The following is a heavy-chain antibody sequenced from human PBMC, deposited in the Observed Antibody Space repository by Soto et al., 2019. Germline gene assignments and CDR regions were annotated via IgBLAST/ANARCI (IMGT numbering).Heavy chain of an antibody. CDR3: ARFNYYDSSGYQYYFDY. CDR2: IYSGGST. J-gene: IGHJ4*02. CDR1: GFTVSSNY. D-gene: IGHD3-22*01. Sequence: GGSLRLSCAASGFTVSSNYMSWVRQAPGKGLEWVSVIYSGGSTYYADSVKGRFTNSRNNTKKTLYLQMNSLRAEDTAVYYCARFNYYDSSGYQYYFDYWGQ. V-gene: IGHV3-66*01.